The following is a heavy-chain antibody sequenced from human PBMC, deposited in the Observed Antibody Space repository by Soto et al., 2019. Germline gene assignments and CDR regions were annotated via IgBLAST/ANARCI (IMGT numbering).Heavy chain of an antibody. D-gene: IGHD1-1*01. J-gene: IGHJ3*01. V-gene: IGHV3-53*01. CDR1: GLTISGKKY. CDR3: ATWHEREHAFDV. CDR2: LYDVDGS. Sequence: DVQLVESGGGLIQPGESLRLSCAAFGLTISGKKYVAWLRQAPGKELEWVSALYDVDGSFYADSVTGRFTTSSDSSKTTVYLQMNDLRPDYTAVYYCATWHEREHAFDVWGQGTTVTLSS.